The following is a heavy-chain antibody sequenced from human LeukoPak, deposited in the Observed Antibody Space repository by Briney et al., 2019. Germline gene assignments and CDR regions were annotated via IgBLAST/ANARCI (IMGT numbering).Heavy chain of an antibody. D-gene: IGHD6-13*01. V-gene: IGHV1-3*03. J-gene: IGHJ4*02. CDR1: GYTFTSYA. CDR2: INAGNGNT. Sequence: ASVKVSCQASGYTFTSYAMHWVRQAPGQRLEWMGWINAGNGNTKYSQEFQGRVTITRDTSASTAYMELSSLRSEDMAVYYCARGYSSSGLDYWGQGTLVTVSS. CDR3: ARGYSSSGLDY.